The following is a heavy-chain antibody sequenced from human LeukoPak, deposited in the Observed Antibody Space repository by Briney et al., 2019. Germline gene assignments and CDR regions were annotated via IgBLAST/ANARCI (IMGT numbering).Heavy chain of an antibody. J-gene: IGHJ4*02. Sequence: GGSLRLSCAASGFTFSDYALGWVRQAPGRGLEWVSSISSRSSYIYDADSVKGRFIISRDNAKNSLYLQMNSPRVDDTGVYFCAKGGERSSSSSDYWGQGTLVTVSS. V-gene: IGHV3-21*01. CDR1: GFTFSDYA. CDR3: AKGGERSSSSSDY. CDR2: ISSRSSYI. D-gene: IGHD6-13*01.